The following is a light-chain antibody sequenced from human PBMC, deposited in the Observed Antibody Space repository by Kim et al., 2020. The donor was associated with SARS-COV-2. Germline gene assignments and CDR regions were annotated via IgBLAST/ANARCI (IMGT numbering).Light chain of an antibody. V-gene: IGKV3-15*01. Sequence: GCTVGGATLSCRASQTVSRQLAGYQQKPGQAPRLLIYDASTRATGIPARFSGSGSGTEFTLTISSLQSEDFAVYYCQQYNNRPRTFGQGTKVDIK. J-gene: IGKJ1*01. CDR3: QQYNNRPRT. CDR1: QTVSRQ. CDR2: DAS.